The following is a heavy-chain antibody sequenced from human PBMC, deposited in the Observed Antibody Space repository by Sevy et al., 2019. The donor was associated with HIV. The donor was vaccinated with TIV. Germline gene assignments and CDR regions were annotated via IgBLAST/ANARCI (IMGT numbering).Heavy chain of an antibody. Sequence: GESLKISCKGSGYSFTSYWIGWVRQMPGEGLEWMGIIYPGDSDTRYSPSFQGQVTISADKSISTAYLQWSSLKASDTAMYYCARPAHTMATIKTYDAFDIWGQGTMVTVSS. CDR2: IYPGDSDT. D-gene: IGHD5-12*01. CDR1: GYSFTSYW. J-gene: IGHJ3*02. V-gene: IGHV5-51*01. CDR3: ARPAHTMATIKTYDAFDI.